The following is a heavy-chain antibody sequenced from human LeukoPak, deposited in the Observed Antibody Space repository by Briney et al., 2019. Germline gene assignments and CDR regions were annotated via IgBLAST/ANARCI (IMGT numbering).Heavy chain of an antibody. CDR1: GYTFTSYD. CDR3: ARFGAYWGYYYMDV. D-gene: IGHD3-10*01. V-gene: IGHV1-8*03. Sequence: ASVKVSCKASGYTFTSYDINWVRQATGQGLEWMGWMNPNSGNTGYAQKFQGRVTITRNTSISTAYVELSSLRSEDTAVYYCARFGAYWGYYYMDVWGKGTTVTVSS. J-gene: IGHJ6*03. CDR2: MNPNSGNT.